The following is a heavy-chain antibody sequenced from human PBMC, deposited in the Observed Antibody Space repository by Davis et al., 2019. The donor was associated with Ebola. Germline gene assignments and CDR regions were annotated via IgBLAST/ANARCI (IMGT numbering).Heavy chain of an antibody. Sequence: PGGSLRLSCAASGFTVSSNYMSWVRQAPGKGLEWVSVIYSGGSTYYADSVKGRFTISKDNSKNTLYLQMNSLRAEDTAVYYCAKDRAGRDGYWEFDYWGQGTLVTVSS. CDR2: IYSGGST. D-gene: IGHD5-24*01. CDR1: GFTVSSNY. V-gene: IGHV3-66*01. J-gene: IGHJ4*02. CDR3: AKDRAGRDGYWEFDY.